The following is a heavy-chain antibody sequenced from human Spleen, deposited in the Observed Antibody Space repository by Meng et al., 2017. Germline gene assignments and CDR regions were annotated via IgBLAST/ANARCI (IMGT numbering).Heavy chain of an antibody. CDR3: ARGFTDEYSNYPYNWFDP. Sequence: VEVYSKASGYSPNTYAINWVRHAPGQGLEWMGWIGTYNGNTSYTQMLQDRVTMTTDTSTSTAYMELRSLRSDDTAVFLCARGFTDEYSNYPYNWFDPWGQGTLVTVSS. CDR1: GYSPNTYA. CDR2: IGTYNGNT. J-gene: IGHJ5*02. D-gene: IGHD4-11*01. V-gene: IGHV1-18*01.